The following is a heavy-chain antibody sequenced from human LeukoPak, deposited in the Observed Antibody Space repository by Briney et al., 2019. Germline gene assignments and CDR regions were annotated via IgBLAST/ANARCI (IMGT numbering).Heavy chain of an antibody. D-gene: IGHD3-16*01. Sequence: GASVKVSFKASGYTFTDYYMHWVRQAPGQGLEWMGWISPNSGGTNYAQKFQGRVTMTRDTSISTAYMELSRLRSDDTAVYYCARDYVGDNWFDPWGQGTLATVSS. CDR2: ISPNSGGT. V-gene: IGHV1-2*02. CDR3: ARDYVGDNWFDP. J-gene: IGHJ5*02. CDR1: GYTFTDYY.